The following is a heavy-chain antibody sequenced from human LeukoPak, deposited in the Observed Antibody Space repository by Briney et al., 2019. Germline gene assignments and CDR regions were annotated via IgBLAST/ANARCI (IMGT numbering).Heavy chain of an antibody. D-gene: IGHD2-8*01. J-gene: IGHJ4*02. Sequence: GGSLRLSCAASGFTFSRDAMSWVRQAPGKGLEWASSISDSGGSTYYADSVKGRFTISRDNSRNTLYLQMDSLRADDTAVYYCAKLPDCANDACTEGDYWGQGTLVTVSS. CDR2: ISDSGGST. CDR1: GFTFSRDA. V-gene: IGHV3-23*01. CDR3: AKLPDCANDACTEGDY.